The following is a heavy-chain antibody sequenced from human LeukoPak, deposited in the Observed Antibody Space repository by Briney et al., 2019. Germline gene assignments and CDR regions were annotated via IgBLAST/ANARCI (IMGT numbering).Heavy chain of an antibody. D-gene: IGHD4-23*01. CDR1: GFTFTIYD. Sequence: PGGSLRLSCAASGFTFTIYDMSWVRQAPGKGLEWVSAISGSGGSTYYADSVKGRFTISRDNSKNTLYLQMNSLRAEDTAVYYCAKDLYGGNSGVFDYWGQGTLVTVSS. J-gene: IGHJ4*02. V-gene: IGHV3-23*01. CDR2: ISGSGGST. CDR3: AKDLYGGNSGVFDY.